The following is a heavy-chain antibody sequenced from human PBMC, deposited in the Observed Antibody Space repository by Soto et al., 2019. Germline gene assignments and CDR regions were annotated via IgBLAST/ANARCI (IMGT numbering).Heavy chain of an antibody. V-gene: IGHV4-34*01. CDR2: INHSGST. CDR3: ARSPPRYYCYGMDV. CDR1: GGSFSGYY. Sequence: SETLSLTCAVYGGSFSGYYWSWIRQPPGKGLEWIGEINHSGSTNYNPSLKSRVTISVDTSKNQFSLKLSSVTAADTAVYYCARSPPRYYCYGMDVWGQGTTVTVSS. J-gene: IGHJ6*02.